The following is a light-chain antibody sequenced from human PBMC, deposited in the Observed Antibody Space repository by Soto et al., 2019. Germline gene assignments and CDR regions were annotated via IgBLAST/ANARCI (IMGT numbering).Light chain of an antibody. CDR3: HQYNNWPRT. V-gene: IGKV3-15*01. J-gene: IGKJ1*01. CDR1: QSISNN. Sequence: EIVMTQSPATLSVSPGERATLSCRASQSISNNLAWYQQKPGQAPRLLIYSASTRATGIPARFSGSGSGTEFTLTISSLQSEDFAVYYCHQYNNWPRTFGQGTKVEIK. CDR2: SAS.